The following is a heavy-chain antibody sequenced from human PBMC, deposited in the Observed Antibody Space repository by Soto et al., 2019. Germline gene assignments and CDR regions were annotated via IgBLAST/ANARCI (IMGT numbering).Heavy chain of an antibody. Sequence: QVQLVQSGAEVKKPGASLKVSCKASGYTFTSYGISWVRHAPGQELEWMGWISAYNGNTNYAQKRQGRVTMTTATATSTAYMERSSLRSDDTAVYYCARDRSRSSHYNYGMDVWGKGTTVTVSS. CDR3: ARDRSRSSHYNYGMDV. V-gene: IGHV1-18*01. CDR1: GYTFTSYG. CDR2: ISAYNGNT. D-gene: IGHD6-13*01. J-gene: IGHJ6*04.